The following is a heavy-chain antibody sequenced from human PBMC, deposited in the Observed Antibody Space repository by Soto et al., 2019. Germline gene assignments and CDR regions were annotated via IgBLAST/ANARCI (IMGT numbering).Heavy chain of an antibody. V-gene: IGHV4-31*03. CDR1: GGSISSNGYY. CDR2: IYYSGSA. J-gene: IGHJ4*02. Sequence: SETLSLTCTVSGGSISSNGYYWSWIRQHPGKGLGWIGYIYYSGSAYYNPSLKSRITISVDTSKNQFSLKVNSVTGADTAVYYCARDKITGLFDYWGQGILVTVSS. CDR3: ARDKITGLFDY. D-gene: IGHD2-8*02.